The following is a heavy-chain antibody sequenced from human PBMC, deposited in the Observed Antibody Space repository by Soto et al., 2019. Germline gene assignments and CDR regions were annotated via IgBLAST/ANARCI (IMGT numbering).Heavy chain of an antibody. V-gene: IGHV1-69*02. D-gene: IGHD2-21*01. CDR3: AITYCRDTSCPRDFDF. CDR1: VGTFNTYT. J-gene: IGHJ4*02. CDR2: FIPILDMA. Sequence: QVQVVQSGAEVKKPESSVKVSCQPSVGTFNTYTVNWVRLSPGHGLEWMGRFIPILDMANSAQKFPDRVTITADRSTVTAYMELNSLTSDDTAVYYCAITYCRDTSCPRDFDFLGPGTRVTVSS.